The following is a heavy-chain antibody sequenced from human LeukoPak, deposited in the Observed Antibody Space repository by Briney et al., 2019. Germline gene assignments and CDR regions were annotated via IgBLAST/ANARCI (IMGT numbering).Heavy chain of an antibody. CDR1: GASFNNYS. CDR2: MYYSGST. J-gene: IGHJ4*02. CDR3: ARGPTVTTDY. V-gene: IGHV4-59*01. D-gene: IGHD4-17*01. Sequence: SETLSLTCTVSGASFNNYSCHWIRQPPGKGLEWIGYMYYSGSTDYNPSLKSRVTLSLDTSKDQFSLNLSSVTAADTAVYYCARGPTVTTDYWGQGILVTVSS.